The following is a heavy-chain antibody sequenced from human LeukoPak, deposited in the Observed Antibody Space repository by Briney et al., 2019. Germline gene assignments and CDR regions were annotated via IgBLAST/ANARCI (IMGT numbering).Heavy chain of an antibody. Sequence: GGSLRLSCGASGFIFRNYGMHWVRQAPGKGLQWVAVIYSDGSNKNTADSVRGQFTISRDNSQNALYLQMNSLRAEDTAVYYCARGNYYDRSGLDYWGQGTLVTVSS. CDR2: IYSDGSNK. CDR3: ARGNYYDRSGLDY. V-gene: IGHV3-33*01. CDR1: GFIFRNYG. D-gene: IGHD3-22*01. J-gene: IGHJ4*02.